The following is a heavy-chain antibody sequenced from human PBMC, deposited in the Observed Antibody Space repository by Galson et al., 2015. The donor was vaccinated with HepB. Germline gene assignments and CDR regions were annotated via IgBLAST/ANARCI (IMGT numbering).Heavy chain of an antibody. V-gene: IGHV1-18*01. Sequence: SVKVSCKASGYTFTSYGISWVRQAPGQGLEWMGWISAYNGNTNYAQKLQGRVTMTTDTSTSTAYMELRSLRSDDTAVYYCARDREWLSNDDFDYWGQGTLVTVSS. CDR2: ISAYNGNT. CDR3: ARDREWLSNDDFDY. J-gene: IGHJ4*02. CDR1: GYTFTSYG. D-gene: IGHD3-3*01.